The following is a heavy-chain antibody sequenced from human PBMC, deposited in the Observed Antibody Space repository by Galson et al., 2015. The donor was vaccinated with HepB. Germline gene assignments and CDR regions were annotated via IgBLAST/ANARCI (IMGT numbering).Heavy chain of an antibody. CDR2: ISSDGSHK. Sequence: SLRLSCAASGFTFSTNALHWVRQAPGKGLEWVAVISSDGSHKYYSDSVRGRFTITRDNSKNMPYLQMSSLRVEDTAVYYCARPYCISVRCYLYLYPVDVWGQGATVAVTS. V-gene: IGHV3-30-3*01. CDR3: ARPYCISVRCYLYLYPVDV. J-gene: IGHJ6*02. CDR1: GFTFSTNA. D-gene: IGHD3-16*02.